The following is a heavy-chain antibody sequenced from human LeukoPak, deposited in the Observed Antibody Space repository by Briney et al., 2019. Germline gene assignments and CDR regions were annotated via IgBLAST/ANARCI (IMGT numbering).Heavy chain of an antibody. V-gene: IGHV3-48*03. CDR1: GFTFSIYE. CDR2: ISDSGSTI. Sequence: SGGGLVQPGGSLRLSCAASGFTFSIYEMNWVRQAPGKGLEWVSYISDSGSTIYYADSVKGRFTISRDNAENSLYLQMNSLRAEATGVYYCARDRLASGSFAAITFDIWGQGTMITVSS. D-gene: IGHD1-26*01. CDR3: ARDRLASGSFAAITFDI. J-gene: IGHJ3*02.